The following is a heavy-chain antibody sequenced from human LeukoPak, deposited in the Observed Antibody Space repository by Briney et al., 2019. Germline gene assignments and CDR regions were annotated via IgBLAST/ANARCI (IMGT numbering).Heavy chain of an antibody. CDR3: AKGEGEQWLVNNWFDT. V-gene: IGHV3-23*01. CDR2: ISGSGGST. D-gene: IGHD6-19*01. J-gene: IGHJ5*02. CDR1: GFTFRSYA. Sequence: GGSLRLSCAASGFTFRSYAISWVRQAPGKGLEWVSAISGSGGSTYYAESVKGRFTISRDNSKNTVYAQMNSLRAEDTAVYYCAKGEGEQWLVNNWFDTWGQGTLVTVSS.